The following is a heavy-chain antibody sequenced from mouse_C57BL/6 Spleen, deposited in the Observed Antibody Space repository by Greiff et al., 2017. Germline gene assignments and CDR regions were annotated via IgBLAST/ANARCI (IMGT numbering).Heavy chain of an antibody. CDR3: ANSNLAY. V-gene: IGHV5-4*01. Sequence: EVQLVESGGGLVKPGGSLKLSCAASGFTFSSYAMSWVRQTPEKRLEWVATISDGGSYTYYPDNVKGRFTISRDNAKNNLYLQMSHLKSEDTSMYYCANSNLAYWGQGTLVTVSA. D-gene: IGHD2-5*01. CDR2: ISDGGSYT. J-gene: IGHJ3*01. CDR1: GFTFSSYA.